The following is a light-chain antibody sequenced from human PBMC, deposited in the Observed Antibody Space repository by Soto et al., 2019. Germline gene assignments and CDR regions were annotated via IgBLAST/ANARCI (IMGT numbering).Light chain of an antibody. CDR3: SSYTSSITLLV. CDR2: DVS. Sequence: QSALTQPASVSGSPGQSITISCTGTSSDVGGYNYVSWYQQRPGKAPKLMIYDVSNRPSGVSNRFSGSKSGNTASLTISGLQAEDEADYYCSSYTSSITLLVFGGGTKLTVL. CDR1: SSDVGGYNY. J-gene: IGLJ2*01. V-gene: IGLV2-14*01.